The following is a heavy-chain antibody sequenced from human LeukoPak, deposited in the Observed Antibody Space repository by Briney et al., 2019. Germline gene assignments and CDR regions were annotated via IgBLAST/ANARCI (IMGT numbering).Heavy chain of an antibody. J-gene: IGHJ6*03. V-gene: IGHV1-8*01. CDR2: MNPNSGNT. CDR3: AIGGSGWSLSYYYYYYMDV. D-gene: IGHD6-19*01. Sequence: GESLKISCKASGYTFSSYDIKWVRQATGQGLEWMGWMNPNSGNTGYAQKFQGRVTMTRNTSISTAYMELSSLRSEDTAVYYCAIGGSGWSLSYYYYYYMDVWGKGTTVTVSS. CDR1: GYTFSSYD.